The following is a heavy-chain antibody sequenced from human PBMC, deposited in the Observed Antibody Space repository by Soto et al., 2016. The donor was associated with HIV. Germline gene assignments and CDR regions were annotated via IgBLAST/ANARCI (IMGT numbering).Heavy chain of an antibody. CDR1: GYTFTSYG. Sequence: QVQLVQSGAAVKKPGASVKVSCKASGYTFTSYGISWVRQAPGQGLEWMGWISAYNGNTNYAQKLQGRVTMTTDTSTSTAYMELRSLRSDDTAVYYCAREDPLLVRGVTSDYWGQGTLVTVSS. J-gene: IGHJ4*02. CDR3: AREDPLLVRGVTSDY. D-gene: IGHD3-10*01. CDR2: ISAYNGNT. V-gene: IGHV1-18*01.